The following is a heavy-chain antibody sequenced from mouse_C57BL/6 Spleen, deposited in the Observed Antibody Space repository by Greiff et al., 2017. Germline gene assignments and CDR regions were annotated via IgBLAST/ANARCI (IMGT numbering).Heavy chain of an antibody. V-gene: IGHV7-3*01. CDR3: ARYFYGSSYCDH. J-gene: IGHJ2*01. CDR1: GFTFTDYY. D-gene: IGHD1-1*01. Sequence: EVQVVESGGGLVQPGGSLSLSCAASGFTFTDYYMSWVRQPPGKALEWLGFIRNKANGYTTEYSASVKGRFTISRDNSQSILYLQMNALRAEDSATYYCARYFYGSSYCDHGRQGTTLT. CDR2: IRNKANGYTT.